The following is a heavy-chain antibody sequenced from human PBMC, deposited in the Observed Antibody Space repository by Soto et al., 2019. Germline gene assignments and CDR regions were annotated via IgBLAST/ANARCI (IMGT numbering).Heavy chain of an antibody. Sequence: QVHLVESGGGVVQLGRSLRLSCAASGFTFSNNGMHWVRQAPGKGLEWMGVISYEGSEKYYAGSVKGRFTISRDNSKNTLYLKMDTLRAEDTAIYYCVKDKGAAAGFDYWCQGILVTVSS. D-gene: IGHD6-13*01. CDR2: ISYEGSEK. V-gene: IGHV3-30*18. CDR3: VKDKGAAAGFDY. CDR1: GFTFSNNG. J-gene: IGHJ4*02.